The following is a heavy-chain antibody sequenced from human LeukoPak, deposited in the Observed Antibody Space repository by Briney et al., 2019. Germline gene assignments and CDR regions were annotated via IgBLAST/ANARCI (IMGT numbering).Heavy chain of an antibody. CDR2: ISSSSSYI. V-gene: IGHV3-21*01. CDR1: GFTFSSYS. D-gene: IGHD1-26*01. J-gene: IGHJ4*02. CDR3: ARDGTRSGWELFDY. Sequence: PGGSLRLSCAASGFTFSSYSMNWVRQAPGKGLEWVSSISSSSSYIYYADSVKGRFTISRDNAKTSLYLQMNSLRAEDTAVYYCARDGTRSGWELFDYWGQGTLVTVSS.